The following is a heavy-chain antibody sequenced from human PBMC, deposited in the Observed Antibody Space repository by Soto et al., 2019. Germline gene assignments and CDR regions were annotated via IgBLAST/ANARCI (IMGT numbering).Heavy chain of an antibody. CDR2: IYSSGST. D-gene: IGHD3-3*01. Sequence: SETLSLTCTVSGGAISTYYWTWIRQPAGKGLEWIGRIYSSGSTKYNPSLQSRVTMSLDTSNNQFPLRLTSVTAADTAVYYCARGQRFSDWFDPWGQGTLVTVSS. CDR1: GGAISTYY. V-gene: IGHV4-4*07. CDR3: ARGQRFSDWFDP. J-gene: IGHJ5*02.